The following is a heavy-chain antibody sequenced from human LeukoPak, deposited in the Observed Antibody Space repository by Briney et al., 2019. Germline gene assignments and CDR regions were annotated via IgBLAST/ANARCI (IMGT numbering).Heavy chain of an antibody. J-gene: IGHJ4*02. CDR3: AGFGDYRKAPTDY. V-gene: IGHV1-8*01. CDR2: MNPNSGNT. CDR1: GYTFTSYD. Sequence: ASVKVSCKXSGYTFTSYDINWVRQATGQGLEGMGWMNPNSGNTGYAQKFQGRVTMTRNTSISTAYMELSSLRSEDTAVYYCAGFGDYRKAPTDYWGQGTLVTVSS. D-gene: IGHD4-17*01.